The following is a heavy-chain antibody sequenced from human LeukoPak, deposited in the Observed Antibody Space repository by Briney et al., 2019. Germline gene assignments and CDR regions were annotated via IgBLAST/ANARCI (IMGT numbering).Heavy chain of an antibody. V-gene: IGHV3-21*01. CDR3: ARDYCSSTSCYLDYYYYYMDV. D-gene: IGHD2-2*01. Sequence: PGGSLRLSCAATGLSVSSYSMNWVRQAPGKGLEWVSSISSSSSYIYYADSVKGRFTISRDNAKNSLYLQMNSLRAEDTAVYYCARDYCSSTSCYLDYYYYYMDVWGKGTTVTVSS. J-gene: IGHJ6*03. CDR2: ISSSSSYI. CDR1: GLSVSSYS.